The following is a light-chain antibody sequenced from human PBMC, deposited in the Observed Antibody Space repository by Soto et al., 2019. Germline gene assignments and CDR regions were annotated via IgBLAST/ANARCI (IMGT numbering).Light chain of an antibody. CDR1: QTIAANY. Sequence: EIVLTQSPGTLYLSPGERATLSCRASQTIAANYLAWYQQKPGQAPRLLISVTSNRATGIPARFSGSGSGTAFTLTISRLEPDDFAVYYCQQYGSSPLTFGGGTKVEIK. CDR2: VTS. CDR3: QQYGSSPLT. J-gene: IGKJ4*01. V-gene: IGKV3-20*01.